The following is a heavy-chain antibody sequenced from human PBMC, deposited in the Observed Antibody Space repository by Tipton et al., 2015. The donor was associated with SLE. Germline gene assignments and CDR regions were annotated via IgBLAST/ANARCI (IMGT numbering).Heavy chain of an antibody. CDR2: VYASGSA. V-gene: IGHV4-61*02. J-gene: IGHJ3*02. D-gene: IGHD2-2*01. Sequence: TLSLTCTVSGGSISSGNYYWSWIRQPAGKGLEWIGRVYASGSANHNPSLKSRVTISVDTSKNQFSLKLSSVTAADTAVYYCARDWGDIVVVPAAMGAFDIWGQGTMVTVSS. CDR1: GGSISSGNYY. CDR3: ARDWGDIVVVPAAMGAFDI.